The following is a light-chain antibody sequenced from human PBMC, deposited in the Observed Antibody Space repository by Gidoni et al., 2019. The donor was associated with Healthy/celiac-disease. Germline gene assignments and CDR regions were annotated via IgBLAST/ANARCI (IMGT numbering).Light chain of an antibody. Sequence: DTVMTKATRSLPVTPGEPASISCRSSPSLLQSNGYNYLDWYLQKPGQSPQLLIYLGSNRASGVPDRFSGSGSGTDFTLTISRVEAEDVGVYYCLQALQTPLTFGGGTKVEIK. CDR1: PSLLQSNGYNY. V-gene: IGKV2-28*01. CDR3: LQALQTPLT. J-gene: IGKJ4*01. CDR2: LGS.